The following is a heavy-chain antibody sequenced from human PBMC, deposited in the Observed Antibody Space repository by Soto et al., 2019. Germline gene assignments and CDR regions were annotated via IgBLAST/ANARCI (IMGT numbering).Heavy chain of an antibody. CDR3: AHRLESASGNIVATIESYYFDY. CDR2: IYWDDDK. Sequence: QITLKESGPTLVKPTQTLTLTCTFSGFSLSTSGVGVGWIRQPPGKALEWLALIYWDDDKRYSPSLKSRLTITKDTSKNQVVLTMTNMDPVDTATYYCAHRLESASGNIVATIESYYFDYWGQGTLVTVSS. V-gene: IGHV2-5*02. D-gene: IGHD5-12*01. J-gene: IGHJ4*02. CDR1: GFSLSTSGVG.